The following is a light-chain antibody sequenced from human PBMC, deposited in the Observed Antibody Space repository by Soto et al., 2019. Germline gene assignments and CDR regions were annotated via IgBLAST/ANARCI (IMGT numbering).Light chain of an antibody. CDR3: GSWDSSLSAYV. CDR1: SSNIGGNS. V-gene: IGLV1-51*01. CDR2: DDN. Sequence: SVLTQPPSVSAAPGRKVTISCSGSSSNIGGNSVSWYQQLPGTAPKLLIYDDNKRPSGIPDRFSGSKSGTSATLGITGFQTGDEADYYCGSWDSSLSAYVFGTGTKVTV. J-gene: IGLJ1*01.